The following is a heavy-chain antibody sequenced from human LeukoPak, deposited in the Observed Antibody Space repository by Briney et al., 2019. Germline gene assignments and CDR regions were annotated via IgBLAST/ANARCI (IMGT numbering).Heavy chain of an antibody. CDR2: IYSSGST. J-gene: IGHJ4*02. D-gene: IGHD3-10*01. CDR1: GGSISSYY. Sequence: PSQTLSLTCTVSGGSISSYYWSWIRQPAGKGLEWIGRIYSSGSTNYNPSLKSRVTISVDTSKNQFSLKLSSVTAADTAVYYCASSRFFTAGVDYWGQGTLVTVSS. V-gene: IGHV4-4*07. CDR3: ASSRFFTAGVDY.